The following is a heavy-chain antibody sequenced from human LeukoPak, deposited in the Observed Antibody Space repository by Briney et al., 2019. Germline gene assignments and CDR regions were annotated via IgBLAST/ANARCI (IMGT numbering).Heavy chain of an antibody. Sequence: PSETLSLTCTVSRGSITSTDHYWAWIRQPPGKALEWIGRIYTSGSTNYNPSLKSRVTMSVDTSKNQFSLKLSSVTAADTAVYYCAREHYDSSGPWWFDPWGQGTLVTVSS. J-gene: IGHJ5*02. D-gene: IGHD3-22*01. CDR3: AREHYDSSGPWWFDP. CDR1: RGSITSTDHY. CDR2: IYTSGST. V-gene: IGHV4-39*07.